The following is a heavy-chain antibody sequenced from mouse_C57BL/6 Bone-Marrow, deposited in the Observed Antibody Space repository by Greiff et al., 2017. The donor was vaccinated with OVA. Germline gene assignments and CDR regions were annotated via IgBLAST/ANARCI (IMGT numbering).Heavy chain of an antibody. CDR3: ARDDSRDAMDY. J-gene: IGHJ4*01. CDR1: GYTFPGYW. CDR2: ILPGSGST. V-gene: IGHV1-9*01. Sequence: VHLVESGAELMKPGASVKLSCKATGYTFPGYWIEWVKQRPGHGLEWIGEILPGSGSTNYNEKFKGKATFTADTSSNTAYMQLSSLTTEESAIDYCARDDSRDAMDYWGQGTSVTVSS. D-gene: IGHD2-12*01.